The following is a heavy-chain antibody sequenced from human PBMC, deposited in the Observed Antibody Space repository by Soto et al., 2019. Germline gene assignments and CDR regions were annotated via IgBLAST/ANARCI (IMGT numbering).Heavy chain of an antibody. D-gene: IGHD2-2*01. CDR1: GYTFTSYG. CDR2: ISAYNGNT. CDR3: ASSFTSSQWRYGMDV. J-gene: IGHJ6*02. Sequence: ASVKVSCKASGYTFTSYGISWVRQAPGQGLEWMGWISAYNGNTNYAQKLQGRVTMTTDTSTSTAYMELRSLRSDDTAVYYCASSFTSSQWRYGMDVWGQGTTVTVSS. V-gene: IGHV1-18*01.